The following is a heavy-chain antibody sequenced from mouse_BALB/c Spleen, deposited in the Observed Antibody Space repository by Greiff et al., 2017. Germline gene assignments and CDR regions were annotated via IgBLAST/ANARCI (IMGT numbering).Heavy chain of an antibody. J-gene: IGHJ3*01. V-gene: IGHV1S81*02. CDR1: GYTFTSYW. CDR3: ARPYYDYDAIAY. CDR2: INPSNGRT. Sequence: QVQLQQPGAELVKPGASVKLSCKASGYTFTSYWMHWVKQRPGQGLEWIGEINPSNGRTNYNEKFKSKATLTVDKSSSTAYMQLSSLTSEDSAVYYCARPYYDYDAIAYWGQGTLVTVSA. D-gene: IGHD2-4*01.